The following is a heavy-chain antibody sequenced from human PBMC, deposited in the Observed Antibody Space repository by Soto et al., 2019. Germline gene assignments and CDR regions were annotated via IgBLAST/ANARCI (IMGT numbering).Heavy chain of an antibody. CDR2: ISSSGSTI. CDR3: ARYGPLRYFDRHYGMDV. J-gene: IGHJ6*02. V-gene: IGHV3-48*03. CDR1: GFTFSSYE. D-gene: IGHD3-9*01. Sequence: PGGSLRLSCAASGFTFSSYEMNWVRQAPGKGLEWVSYISSSGSTIYYADSVKGRFTISRDNAKNSLYLQMNSLRAEDTAVYYCARYGPLRYFDRHYGMDVWGQGTTVTVSS.